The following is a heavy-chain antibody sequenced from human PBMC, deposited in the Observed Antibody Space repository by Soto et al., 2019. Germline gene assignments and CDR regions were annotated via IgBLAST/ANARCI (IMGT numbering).Heavy chain of an antibody. Sequence: EVQLVESGGGLVQPGGSLRLSCAASGFTFSDHYVDWVRLAPGKGLEWVARIRNKANSYSTEYAASAKGRFTISRDDSKNSGYLQMPSLKAEDTSVNYCARIRLGSYDLMYFDYCGQGNLVTVSS. CDR2: IRNKANSYST. CDR3: ARIRLGSYDLMYFDY. V-gene: IGHV3-72*01. CDR1: GFTFSDHY. D-gene: IGHD1-26*01. J-gene: IGHJ4*02.